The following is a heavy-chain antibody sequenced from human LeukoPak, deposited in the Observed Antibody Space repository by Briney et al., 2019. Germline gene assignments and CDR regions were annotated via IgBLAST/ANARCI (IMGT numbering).Heavy chain of an antibody. CDR1: GFTFSSYA. CDR2: LSGSGGNT. J-gene: IGHJ4*02. D-gene: IGHD3-22*01. CDR3: AKGSYYYDSADYFDY. V-gene: IGHV3-23*01. Sequence: GGSLRLSCAASGFTFSSYAMSWVRQAPGKGVGWVSTLSGSGGNTYYADSVKGRVTISRDNSKNTLYLQMNSLRAEDTAVYHCAKGSYYYDSADYFDYWGQGTLVTVSS.